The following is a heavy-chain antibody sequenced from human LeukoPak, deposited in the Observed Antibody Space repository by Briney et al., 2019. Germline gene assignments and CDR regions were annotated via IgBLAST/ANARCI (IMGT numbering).Heavy chain of an antibody. CDR1: GXSISSSANY. J-gene: IGHJ5*02. CDR3: ARHWYSSGWYRLQIYNWFDP. Sequence: PSETLSLTWTVSGXSISSSANYWGWIRQPPGKGQEFIRNIYYSGSTYYNPSLKSRVTISVDTSKNQFSLKLGSVTATDTAVYYCARHWYSSGWYRLQIYNWFDPWGQGTLVTVSS. D-gene: IGHD6-19*01. CDR2: IYYSGST. V-gene: IGHV4-39*01.